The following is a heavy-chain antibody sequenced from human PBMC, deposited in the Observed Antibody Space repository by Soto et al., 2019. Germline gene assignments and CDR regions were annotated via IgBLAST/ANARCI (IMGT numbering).Heavy chain of an antibody. V-gene: IGHV1-2*04. CDR2: INPKSGGT. CDR1: GYSFTDYH. Sequence: ASVKVSCKASGYSFTDYHIHWVRQAPGQGLEWLGRINPKSGGTSTAQKFQGWVTMTTDTSISTASMELTRLTSDDTAIYYCARGDSTDCSNGVCSLFYNQDMDVWGQRTTVTVSS. D-gene: IGHD2-8*01. CDR3: ARGDSTDCSNGVCSLFYNQDMDV. J-gene: IGHJ6*02.